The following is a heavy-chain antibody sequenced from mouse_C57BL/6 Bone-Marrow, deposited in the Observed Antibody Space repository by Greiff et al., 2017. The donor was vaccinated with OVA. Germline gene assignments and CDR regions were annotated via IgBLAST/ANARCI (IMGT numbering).Heavy chain of an antibody. D-gene: IGHD1-1*01. V-gene: IGHV1-80*01. J-gene: IGHJ2*01. CDR3: ATITTVVASYYFDY. CDR2: IYPGDGDT. Sequence: VQLQQSGASVKISCKASGYAFSSYWMNWVKQRPGKGLEWIGQIYPGDGDTNYNGKFKGKATLTADKSSSTAYMQLSSLTSEDSAVYFCATITTVVASYYFDYWGQGTTLTVSS. CDR1: GYAFSSYW.